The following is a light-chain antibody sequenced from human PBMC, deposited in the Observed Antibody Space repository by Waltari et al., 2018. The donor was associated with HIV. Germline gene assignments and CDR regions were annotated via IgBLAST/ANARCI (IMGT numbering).Light chain of an antibody. V-gene: IGLV2-14*01. Sequence: QSALTQPASVSGSPGQSITISCIGTSSDIGGYKYVSWYQQHPGKAPKLMIYEVINRPSGVSNRFSGSKSGNTASLTISGLQAEVEADYYCSSYTIRNTWMFGGGTKLTVL. J-gene: IGLJ3*02. CDR1: SSDIGGYKY. CDR2: EVI. CDR3: SSYTIRNTWM.